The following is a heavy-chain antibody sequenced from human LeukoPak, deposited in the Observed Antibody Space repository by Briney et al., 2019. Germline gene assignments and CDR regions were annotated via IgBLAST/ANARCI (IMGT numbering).Heavy chain of an antibody. V-gene: IGHV4-34*01. J-gene: IGHJ4*02. D-gene: IGHD6-19*01. Sequence: SETLSLTCAVYGGSFSGYYWSWIRQPPGKGLEWIGEINHSGSTNNHNPSLKSRVTISVDTSKNQFSLKLSSVTAADTAVYYCARHTTSGWYQVVYWGQGTLVTVSS. CDR2: INHSGSTN. CDR1: GGSFSGYY. CDR3: ARHTTSGWYQVVY.